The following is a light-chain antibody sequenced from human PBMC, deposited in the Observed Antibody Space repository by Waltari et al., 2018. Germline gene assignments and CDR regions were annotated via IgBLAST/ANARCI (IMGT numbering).Light chain of an antibody. J-gene: IGLJ2*01. V-gene: IGLV2-8*01. CDR2: EVS. CDR1: SSDVGGYNY. Sequence: QSALTHPPSPPGSPGQSVTISCTGTSSDVGGYNYVSWYQQHPGKAPKLMIYEVSKRPSGVPDRFSGSKSGNTASLTVSGLQAEDEADYYCSSYAGSNNFVFGGGTKLTVL. CDR3: SSYAGSNNFV.